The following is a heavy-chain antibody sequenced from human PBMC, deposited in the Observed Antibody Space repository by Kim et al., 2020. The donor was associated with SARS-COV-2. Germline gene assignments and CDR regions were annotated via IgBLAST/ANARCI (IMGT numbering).Heavy chain of an antibody. Sequence: SETLSLTCAVYGGSFSGYYWSWIRQPPGKGLEWIGEINHSGSTNYNPSLKSRVTISVDTSKNQFSLKLSSVTAADTALYYCARGLRYSSSWSRGWFDPWG. CDR3: ARGLRYSSSWSRGWFDP. D-gene: IGHD6-13*01. CDR2: INHSGST. J-gene: IGHJ5*02. CDR1: GGSFSGYY. V-gene: IGHV4-34*01.